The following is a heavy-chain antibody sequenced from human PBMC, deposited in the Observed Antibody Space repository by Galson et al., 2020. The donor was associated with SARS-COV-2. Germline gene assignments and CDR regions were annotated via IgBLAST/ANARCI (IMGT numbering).Heavy chain of an antibody. J-gene: IGHJ5*02. D-gene: IGHD3-16*02. CDR3: ASLNPYRT. CDR2: VSNSGGA. CDR1: GDSISNYY. V-gene: IGHV4-59*01. Sequence: SETLSLTCTVSGDSISNYYWSWIRQPPGKGLEWIGFVSNSGGAKSNPSLKSRVTISVDTSKNQFSLKLASVTTADTAVYYCASLNPYRTWGQGTLITVSS.